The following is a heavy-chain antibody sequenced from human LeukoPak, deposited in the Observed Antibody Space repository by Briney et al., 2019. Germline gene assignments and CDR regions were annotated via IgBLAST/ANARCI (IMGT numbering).Heavy chain of an antibody. CDR1: GYTFTSYD. Sequence: GASVKVSCKASGYTFTSYDINWVRQATGQGLEWMGWMNPNSGNTGYAQKFQGRVTITRNTSISTAYMELSSLRSEDTAVYYCARKRIAAAGAPSWFDPWGQGTLVTVSS. V-gene: IGHV1-8*03. CDR3: ARKRIAAAGAPSWFDP. D-gene: IGHD6-13*01. J-gene: IGHJ5*02. CDR2: MNPNSGNT.